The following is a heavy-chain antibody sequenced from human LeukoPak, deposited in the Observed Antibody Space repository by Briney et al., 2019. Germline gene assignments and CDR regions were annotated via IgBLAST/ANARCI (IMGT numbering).Heavy chain of an antibody. J-gene: IGHJ4*02. V-gene: IGHV3-48*02. D-gene: IGHD6-19*01. CDR3: ARVYSSGWYSDY. Sequence: GGSLRLSCAASGLTFSGYSMNWVRQAPGKGLEWVAYITSSGGTMYYADSVKGRFTISRDNAKNSLYLQMNSLRDEDTAVYYCARVYSSGWYSDYWGQGTLVTVSS. CDR2: ITSSGGTM. CDR1: GLTFSGYS.